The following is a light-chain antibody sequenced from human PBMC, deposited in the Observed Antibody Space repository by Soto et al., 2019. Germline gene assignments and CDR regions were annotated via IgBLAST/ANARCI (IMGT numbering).Light chain of an antibody. Sequence: QPVLTQSPSASASLGASVQLTCTLSSGYSTYAIAWHQQQPEKGPRYLMKLNSDGSHSKGDGIPDRFSGSNSGAERYLTISSLQSEDEADYYCQTWGTGTWVFGGGTKLTVL. V-gene: IGLV4-69*01. J-gene: IGLJ3*02. CDR3: QTWGTGTWV. CDR2: LNSDGSH. CDR1: SGYSTYA.